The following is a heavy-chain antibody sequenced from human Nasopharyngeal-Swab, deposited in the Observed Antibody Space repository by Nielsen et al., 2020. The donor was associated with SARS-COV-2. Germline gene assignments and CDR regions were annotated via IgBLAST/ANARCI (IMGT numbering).Heavy chain of an antibody. D-gene: IGHD1-26*01. Sequence: SGPTLVKPTQTLTLTCTFSGFSLSTSGMCVSWIRQPPGKALEWLALIDWDDDKYYSTSLKTRLTISKDTSKNQVVLTMTNMDPVDTATYYCARSPFEILARELYFDLWGRGTLVTVSS. CDR2: IDWDDDK. V-gene: IGHV2-70*01. CDR1: GFSLSTSGMC. J-gene: IGHJ2*01. CDR3: ARSPFEILARELYFDL.